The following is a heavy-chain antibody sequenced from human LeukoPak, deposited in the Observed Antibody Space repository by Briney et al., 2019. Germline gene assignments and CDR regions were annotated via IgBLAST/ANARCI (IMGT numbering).Heavy chain of an antibody. D-gene: IGHD5-12*01. CDR1: GFTFSSYA. Sequence: EGSLRLSCAASGFTFSSYAMSWVRQAPGRGLEWVSVISGSGGRTYYADSVKGRFTISRDNSKNTLYVQMNSLRAEDTAVYYCAKDLLAATIDYYFDYWGQGTLVTVSS. V-gene: IGHV3-23*01. CDR3: AKDLLAATIDYYFDY. CDR2: ISGSGGRT. J-gene: IGHJ4*02.